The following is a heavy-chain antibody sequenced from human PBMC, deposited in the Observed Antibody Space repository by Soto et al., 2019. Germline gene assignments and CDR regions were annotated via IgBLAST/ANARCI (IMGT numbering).Heavy chain of an antibody. D-gene: IGHD2-2*01. CDR2: IIPILGIA. CDR3: ARGLYCSSTSCYAGIGTALDY. J-gene: IGHJ4*02. Sequence: QVQLVQSGAEVKKPGSSVKVSCKASGGTFSSYTISWVRQAPGQGLEWMGRIIPILGIANYAQKFQGRVTITANKSTSTAYMELSSLRSEDTAVYYCARGLYCSSTSCYAGIGTALDYWGQGTLVTVSS. V-gene: IGHV1-69*02. CDR1: GGTFSSYT.